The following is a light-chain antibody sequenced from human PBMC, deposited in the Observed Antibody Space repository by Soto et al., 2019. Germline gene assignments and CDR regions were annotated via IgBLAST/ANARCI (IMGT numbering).Light chain of an antibody. CDR2: WAS. V-gene: IGKV4-1*01. CDR1: QSVLYSSNNKNY. CDR3: QQYDSTPLT. Sequence: DIVMTQSPDSLAVSLGERATFNCKSSQSVLYSSNNKNYLAWYQQRPRQPPKLLIYWASTRESGVPDRFSGSGSGTDFTLTISSLQAEDVAVYYCQQYDSTPLTFGGGTKVEIK. J-gene: IGKJ4*01.